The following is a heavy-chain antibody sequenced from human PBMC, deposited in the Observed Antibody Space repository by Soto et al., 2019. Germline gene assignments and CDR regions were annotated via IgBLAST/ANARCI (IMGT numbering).Heavy chain of an antibody. V-gene: IGHV3-30*04. J-gene: IGHJ4*02. CDR3: AREIGYSSTWPSY. CDR1: GFTFSSYA. CDR2: ISNDGSNK. Sequence: GGSLRLSCAASGFTFSSYAMHWVRQAPGKGLEWVAVISNDGSNKYYADSVKGRFTISRDNSKNTLYLQMNSLRAEDTAVYYCAREIGYSSTWPSYWGPGTLVTVSS. D-gene: IGHD6-13*01.